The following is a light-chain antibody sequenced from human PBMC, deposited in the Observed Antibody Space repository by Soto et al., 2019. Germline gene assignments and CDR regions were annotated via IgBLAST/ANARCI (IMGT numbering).Light chain of an antibody. V-gene: IGLV2-14*01. J-gene: IGLJ1*01. Sequence: QSALAQPSSVSGSPGQAITISCTGTSTDVGGYNYVSLYQHHPGKVPKLIIYEVSNPPSGVSDRFSGAKSDNKDSLIISTLEAEDESDYYCGSYTSTDTPFVFGTGTKVTVL. CDR2: EVS. CDR3: GSYTSTDTPFV. CDR1: STDVGGYNY.